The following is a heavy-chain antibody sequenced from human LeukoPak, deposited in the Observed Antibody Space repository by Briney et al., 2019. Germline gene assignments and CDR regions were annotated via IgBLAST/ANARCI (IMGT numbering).Heavy chain of an antibody. Sequence: LRLSCAASGFIFSSYWMSWIRQPPGKGLEWIGSIYHSGSTYYNPSLKSRVTMSVDTSKNQFSLKLSSVTAADTAVYYCARSSRSWSTFDYWGQGTLVTVSS. V-gene: IGHV4-38-2*01. CDR2: IYHSGST. CDR3: ARSSRSWSTFDY. D-gene: IGHD6-13*01. J-gene: IGHJ4*02. CDR1: GFIFSSYW.